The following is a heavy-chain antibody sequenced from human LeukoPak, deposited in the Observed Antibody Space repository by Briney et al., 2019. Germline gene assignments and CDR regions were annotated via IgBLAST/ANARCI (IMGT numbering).Heavy chain of an antibody. D-gene: IGHD3-10*01. Sequence: PSETLSLTCTVSGGSISSYYWSWIRQPPGKGLEWIGYIYYSGNTNYNLSLRSRVTISVDKSKNQFSLKLNSLTAADTAVYYCARDRSDREYRSVMGFFDYWGQGTLVTVSS. CDR2: IYYSGNT. V-gene: IGHV4-59*12. CDR1: GGSISSYY. CDR3: ARDRSDREYRSVMGFFDY. J-gene: IGHJ4*02.